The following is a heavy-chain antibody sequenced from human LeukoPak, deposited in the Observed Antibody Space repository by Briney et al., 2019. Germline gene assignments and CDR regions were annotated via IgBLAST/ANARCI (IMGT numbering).Heavy chain of an antibody. V-gene: IGHV4-39*02. D-gene: IGHD4-17*01. Sequence: PSETLSLTCTVSGGSISSSSYYRGWIRQPPGKGLEWIGSIYYSGSTYYNPSLKSRVTISVDTSKNQFSLKLSSVTAADTAVYYCARDQLYGDYTRWGQGTLVTVSS. CDR1: GGSISSSSYY. CDR3: ARDQLYGDYTR. CDR2: IYYSGST. J-gene: IGHJ4*02.